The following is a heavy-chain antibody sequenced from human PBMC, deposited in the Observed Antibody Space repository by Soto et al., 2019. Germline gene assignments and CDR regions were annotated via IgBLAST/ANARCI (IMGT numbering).Heavy chain of an antibody. J-gene: IGHJ5*02. CDR3: ARMGLHLGELSRNLFDP. V-gene: IGHV4-31*03. D-gene: IGHD3-16*02. CDR2: IYYSGST. Sequence: QVQLQESGPGLVKPSQTLSLTCTLSGGSISSGNYYWSWIRQHPGKGLEWIGYIYYSGSTHYNPSLKSRFTISLDTSNNHVSLKLSSVTAADTAVYYCARMGLHLGELSRNLFDPWGQGTLVTVSS. CDR1: GGSISSGNYY.